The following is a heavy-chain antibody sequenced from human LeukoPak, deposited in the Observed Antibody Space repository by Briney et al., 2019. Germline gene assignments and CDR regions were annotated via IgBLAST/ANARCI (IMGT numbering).Heavy chain of an antibody. CDR1: GFIFSGYV. V-gene: IGHV3-30*02. CDR3: AKDRSTAHGSGWYYFDY. CDR2: IRYDGSNK. D-gene: IGHD6-19*01. J-gene: IGHJ4*02. Sequence: PGRSLRLSCEASGFIFSGYVMHWVRQSPGKGLEWVAFIRYDGSNKYYADSVKGRFTISRDNSKNTLYLQMNSLRAEDTAVYYCAKDRSTAHGSGWYYFDYWGQGTLVTVSS.